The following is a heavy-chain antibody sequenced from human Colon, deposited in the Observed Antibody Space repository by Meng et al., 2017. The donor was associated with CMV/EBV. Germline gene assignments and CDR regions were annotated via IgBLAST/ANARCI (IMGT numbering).Heavy chain of an antibody. CDR2: IKQDGTDR. J-gene: IGHJ3*02. Sequence: GESLKISCAASGFTFSNYWMSWVRQAPGKGLEWVANIKQDGTDRYYVDSVKGRFTISRDNSKNTLYLQMNSLRAEDTAVYYCARDRLIVALGAFDIWGQGTMVTVSS. D-gene: IGHD2-15*01. CDR3: ARDRLIVALGAFDI. V-gene: IGHV3-7*01. CDR1: GFTFSNYW.